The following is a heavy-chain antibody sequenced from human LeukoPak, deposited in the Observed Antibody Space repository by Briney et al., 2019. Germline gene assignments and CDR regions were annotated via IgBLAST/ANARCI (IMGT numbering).Heavy chain of an antibody. Sequence: SETLSLTCAVYGGSFSGYYWSWIRQPPGKGLEWIGEINHSGSTNYNPSLKSRVTISVDTSKNQFSLKPSSVTAADTAVYYCARGLSYYYYMDVWGKGTTVTVSS. CDR2: INHSGST. V-gene: IGHV4-34*01. D-gene: IGHD2/OR15-2a*01. CDR3: ARGLSYYYYMDV. CDR1: GGSFSGYY. J-gene: IGHJ6*03.